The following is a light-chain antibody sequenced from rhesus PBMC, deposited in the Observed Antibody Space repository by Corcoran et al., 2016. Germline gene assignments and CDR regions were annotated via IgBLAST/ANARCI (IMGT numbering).Light chain of an antibody. CDR1: QGISNW. CDR3: QQHDNSPFT. Sequence: DIQMTQSPSSLSASVGDRVTITCRASQGISNWLAWYQQTPGKAPKLLIYRASNLETGVPSRLSGSGSGTDFTLTISSLQPEDIATYYWQQHDNSPFTFGPGTKLDIK. V-gene: IGKV1-69*01. CDR2: RAS. J-gene: IGKJ3*01.